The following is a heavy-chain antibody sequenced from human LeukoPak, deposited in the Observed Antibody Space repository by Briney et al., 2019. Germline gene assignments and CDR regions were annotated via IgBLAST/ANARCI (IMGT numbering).Heavy chain of an antibody. CDR2: INHSGST. J-gene: IGHJ3*02. D-gene: IGHD5-18*01. CDR3: ARGPWIQLGDDDAFDI. V-gene: IGHV4-34*01. CDR1: GGSFSGYY. Sequence: SETMSLTCAVHGGSFSGYYWSWIRQPPGKGLEWIGEINHSGSTNYNPSLKSRVTISVDTFKNQFSLKLSSAPRAAKTVLYCARGPWIQLGDDDAFDIWGQGTMVTVSS.